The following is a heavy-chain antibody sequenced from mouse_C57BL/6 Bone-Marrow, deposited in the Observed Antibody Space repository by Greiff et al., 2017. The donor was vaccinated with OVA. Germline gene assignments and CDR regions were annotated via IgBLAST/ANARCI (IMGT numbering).Heavy chain of an antibody. D-gene: IGHD1-1*01. CDR3: AHYGSSSWFAY. CDR2: INPGSGGT. CDR1: GYAFTNYL. Sequence: VQLQQSGAELVRPGPSVKVSCKASGYAFTNYLIEWVKQRPGQGLEWIGVINPGSGGTNYNEKFKGKATLTADKSSSTAYMQLSSLTSEDSAVYFCAHYGSSSWFAYWGQGTLVTVSA. V-gene: IGHV1-54*01. J-gene: IGHJ3*01.